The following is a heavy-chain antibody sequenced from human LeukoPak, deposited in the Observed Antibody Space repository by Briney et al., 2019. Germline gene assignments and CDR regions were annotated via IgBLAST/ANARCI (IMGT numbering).Heavy chain of an antibody. CDR1: GFTFSSYG. J-gene: IGHJ3*02. V-gene: IGHV3-23*01. CDR2: ISGSGGST. D-gene: IGHD3-22*01. CDR3: AKDLPSSGYYYDAFDI. Sequence: PGGSLRLSCAASGFTFSSYGMSWVRQAPGKGLEWVSAISGSGGSTYYADSVKGRFTISRDNSKNTLYLQMNSLRAEDTAVYYCAKDLPSSGYYYDAFDIWGQGTMVTVSS.